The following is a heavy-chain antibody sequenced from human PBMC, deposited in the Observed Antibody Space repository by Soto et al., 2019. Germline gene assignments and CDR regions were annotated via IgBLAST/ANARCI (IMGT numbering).Heavy chain of an antibody. V-gene: IGHV4-39*02. Sequence: SETLSLTCTVSGGSISSNSFFWGWIRQPPGKGLKWIGSIFYSGTTYYSSSLKSRVSISVDTSKNQFSLTLSSVTATDTAVYYCARASIAVAGPSHYYYGMDVWGPGTTVT. CDR3: ARASIAVAGPSHYYYGMDV. D-gene: IGHD6-19*01. J-gene: IGHJ6*02. CDR2: IFYSGTT. CDR1: GGSISSNSFF.